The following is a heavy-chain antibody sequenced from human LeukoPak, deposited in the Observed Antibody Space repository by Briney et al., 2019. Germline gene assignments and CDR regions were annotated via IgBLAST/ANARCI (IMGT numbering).Heavy chain of an antibody. CDR2: ISSTGGTT. Sequence: PGGSLRLSCAASGITFSSYGMSWVRQAPGKGLEWVASISSTGGTTYYADSVKGRFTISRDNSKNTLYLQMNSLRAEDTAVYYCARDRVPYDSSGYQLDYWGQGTLVTVSS. V-gene: IGHV3-23*01. D-gene: IGHD3-22*01. CDR1: GITFSSYG. CDR3: ARDRVPYDSSGYQLDY. J-gene: IGHJ4*02.